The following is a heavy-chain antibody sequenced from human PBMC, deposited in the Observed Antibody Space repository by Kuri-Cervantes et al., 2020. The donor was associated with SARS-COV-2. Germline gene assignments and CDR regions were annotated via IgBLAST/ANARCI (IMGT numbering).Heavy chain of an antibody. CDR3: ARVTVTMIVAGYWFDL. J-gene: IGHJ5*02. V-gene: IGHV3-53*01. Sequence: GGSLRLSCAASGITVNSNYMSWVRQAPGKGLEWVSIIYTGGDTYYADSVKGRFTIARDISKNTLYLQLNSLKNEDTAVYYCARVTVTMIVAGYWFDLWGQGTLVTVSS. CDR1: GITVNSNY. D-gene: IGHD3-22*01. CDR2: IYTGGDT.